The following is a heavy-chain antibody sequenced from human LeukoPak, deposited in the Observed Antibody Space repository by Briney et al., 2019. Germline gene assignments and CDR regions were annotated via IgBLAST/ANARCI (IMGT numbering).Heavy chain of an antibody. CDR3: ARETYCGGDCYSSM. V-gene: IGHV4-34*01. CDR2: INHSGST. CDR1: GGSLSGYY. Sequence: SETLSLTCAVYGGSLSGYYWSWIRQPPGKGLEWIGEINHSGSTNYNPSLKSRVTISVDTSKNQFSLKLRSVTAADTAVYYCARETYCGGDCYSSMWGQGTLVTVSS. D-gene: IGHD2-21*02. J-gene: IGHJ4*02.